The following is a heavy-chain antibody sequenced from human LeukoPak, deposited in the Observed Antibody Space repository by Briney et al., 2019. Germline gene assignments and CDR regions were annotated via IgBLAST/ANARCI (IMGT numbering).Heavy chain of an antibody. CDR2: ISYDGSDK. V-gene: IGHV3-30-3*01. J-gene: IGHJ4*02. D-gene: IGHD4/OR15-4a*01. CDR1: GFTFSTYA. Sequence: PGGSLRLSCAASGFTFSTYAMHWVRQAPGKGLEWVAVISYDGSDKYYADSVKGRFTISRDNTRTLYLQMNSLRAEDTAVYYCARAGDYDAGGPPDYWGQGTLVTVSS. CDR3: ARAGDYDAGGPPDY.